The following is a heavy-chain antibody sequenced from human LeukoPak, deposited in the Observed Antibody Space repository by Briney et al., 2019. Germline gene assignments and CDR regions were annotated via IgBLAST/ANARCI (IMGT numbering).Heavy chain of an antibody. V-gene: IGHV3-11*06. CDR1: GFTFTDSY. CDR3: ARSGRSSLYYYYYMDV. D-gene: IGHD6-6*01. J-gene: IGHJ6*03. Sequence: GGSLRLSCAASGFTFTDSYMTWVRQAPGKGLEWLSYISGSGDDTNYADSVRGRFTISRDNAKNSLYLQMNSLRAEDTAVYYCARSGRSSLYYYYYMDVWGKGTTVTVSS. CDR2: ISGSGDDT.